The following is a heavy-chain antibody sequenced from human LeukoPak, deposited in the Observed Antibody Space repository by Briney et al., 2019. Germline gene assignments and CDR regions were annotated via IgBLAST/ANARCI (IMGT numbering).Heavy chain of an antibody. Sequence: GGSLRLSCAASGFTFSSYGMHWVRQAPGKGLEWVAFIRYDGSNKYYADSVKGRFTISRDNSKNTLYLQMNSLRAEDTAVYYCAKDPTSTYDFWSGSIFDYWGQGTLVTVSS. CDR1: GFTFSSYG. V-gene: IGHV3-30*02. CDR3: AKDPTSTYDFWSGSIFDY. D-gene: IGHD3-3*01. J-gene: IGHJ4*02. CDR2: IRYDGSNK.